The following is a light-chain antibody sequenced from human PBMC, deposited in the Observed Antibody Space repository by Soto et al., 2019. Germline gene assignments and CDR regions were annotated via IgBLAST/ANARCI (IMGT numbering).Light chain of an antibody. Sequence: EIVLTQSPATLSLSPGERDTLSCRASQSVSSYLAWYQQKPGQAPRLLIYDASNSATGIPARFSGSGSGTDFTLTISSLEPEDFAVYYCQQRSNWPLITFGQGTRLEIK. CDR2: DAS. J-gene: IGKJ5*01. V-gene: IGKV3-11*01. CDR3: QQRSNWPLIT. CDR1: QSVSSY.